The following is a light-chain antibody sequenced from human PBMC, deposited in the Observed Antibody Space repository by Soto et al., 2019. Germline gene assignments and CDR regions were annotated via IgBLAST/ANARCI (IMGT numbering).Light chain of an antibody. V-gene: IGLV2-14*01. J-gene: IGLJ3*02. Sequence: QSVLTQPASVSGSPGQSITISCTGTSNDVGGYAYVSWYQQYPGKAPKLVISEVSKRPSGVSHRFSGSSSGNTASLIISGLQAEEEADYHCCSYTGNTTPVFGGGTKLTVL. CDR1: SNDVGGYAY. CDR3: CSYTGNTTPV. CDR2: EVS.